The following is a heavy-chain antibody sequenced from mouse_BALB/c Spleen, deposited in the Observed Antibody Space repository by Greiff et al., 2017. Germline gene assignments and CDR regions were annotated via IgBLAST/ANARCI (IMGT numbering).Heavy chain of an antibody. Sequence: EVKLVESGPELVKPGASVKISCKASGYTFTDYNMHWVKQSHGKSLEWIGYIYPYNGGTGYNQKFKSKATLTVDNSSSTAYMELRSLTSEDSAVYYCARRNEGYAMDYWGQGTSVTVSS. V-gene: IGHV1S29*02. CDR2: IYPYNGGT. J-gene: IGHJ4*01. CDR3: ARRNEGYAMDY. CDR1: GYTFTDYN.